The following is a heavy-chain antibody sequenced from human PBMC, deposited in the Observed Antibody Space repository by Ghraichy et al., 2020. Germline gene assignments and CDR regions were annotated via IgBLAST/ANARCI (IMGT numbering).Heavy chain of an antibody. CDR1: GLTFSNYW. J-gene: IGHJ5*01. CDR2: IKSDGSST. Sequence: GVLNISCAVSGLTFSNYWMHWVRQAPGKGLVWVSRIKSDGSSTRYADSVKGRFTISRDNAQNTLFLQMNSLRADDTAVYYCARDLGVSSTWFDLWGQGTLVTVSS. V-gene: IGHV3-74*01. D-gene: IGHD3-10*01. CDR3: ARDLGVSSTWFDL.